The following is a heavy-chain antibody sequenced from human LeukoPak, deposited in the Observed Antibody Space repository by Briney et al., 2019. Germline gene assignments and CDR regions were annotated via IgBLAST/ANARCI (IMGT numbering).Heavy chain of an antibody. V-gene: IGHV3-30-3*01. CDR1: GFTFSNYA. D-gene: IGHD6-6*01. J-gene: IGHJ6*03. Sequence: TGGSLRLSCAASGFTFSNYAMHWLRQAPGKGLEWVAVISYDGSNKYNADPVKGRFTISRDNSKNTLYLQMNSLKAEDTAVYYCARGPNVYGNSSGLIRDYYYYMDVWGKGTTVTVSS. CDR3: ARGPNVYGNSSGLIRDYYYYMDV. CDR2: ISYDGSNK.